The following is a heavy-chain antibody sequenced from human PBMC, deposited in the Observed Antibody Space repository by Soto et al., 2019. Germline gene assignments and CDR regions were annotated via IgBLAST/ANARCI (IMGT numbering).Heavy chain of an antibody. CDR3: ARLGLVREDEFDY. Sequence: PGGSLRLSCAASGFTFSSYAMSWVRQAPGRGLVWVSAISGSGGSTYYADSVKGRFTISRDNSKNTLFLQMNSLRAEDTAVYYCARLGLVREDEFDYWGQGTLVTVS. J-gene: IGHJ4*02. CDR1: GFTFSSYA. V-gene: IGHV3-23*01. CDR2: ISGSGGST. D-gene: IGHD3-10*01.